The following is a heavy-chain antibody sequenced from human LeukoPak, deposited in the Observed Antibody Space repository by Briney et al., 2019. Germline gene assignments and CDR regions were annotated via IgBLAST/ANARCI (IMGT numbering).Heavy chain of an antibody. CDR1: GGSISSYY. Sequence: SETLSLTCTVSGGSISSYYWIWIRQPPGKGLEWIGYIYYSGSTNYNPSLKSRVTISVDTSKNQFSLKLSSVTAADTAVYYCARGAQWEPTTAFDYGGQGTLVTVSS. CDR2: IYYSGST. D-gene: IGHD1-26*01. CDR3: ARGAQWEPTTAFDY. J-gene: IGHJ4*02. V-gene: IGHV4-59*01.